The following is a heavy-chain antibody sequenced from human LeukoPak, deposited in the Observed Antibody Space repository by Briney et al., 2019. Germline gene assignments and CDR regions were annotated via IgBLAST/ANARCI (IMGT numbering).Heavy chain of an antibody. Sequence: GGSLRLSCAASGFTFSSYSMNWVRQAPGKGLEWVSSISSSSSYIYYADSVKGRFTISRDNAKNSLYLQMNSLRAEDTALYYCAKGPPSYSSSWFDYWGQGTLVTVSS. CDR1: GFTFSSYS. J-gene: IGHJ4*02. CDR2: ISSSSSYI. V-gene: IGHV3-21*04. D-gene: IGHD6-13*01. CDR3: AKGPPSYSSSWFDY.